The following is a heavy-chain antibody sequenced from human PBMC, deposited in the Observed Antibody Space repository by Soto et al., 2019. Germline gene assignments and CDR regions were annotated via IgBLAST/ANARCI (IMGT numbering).Heavy chain of an antibody. V-gene: IGHV1-46*01. CDR3: ARDLSPEQIPRDAFDI. D-gene: IGHD1-26*01. CDR2: INPSGGST. J-gene: IGHJ3*02. CDR1: GYTFTSYY. Sequence: ASVKGSCKASGYTFTSYYMHWVRQAPGQGLEWMGIINPSGGSTSYAQKFQGRVTMTRDTSTSTVYMELSSLRSEDTAVYYCARDLSPEQIPRDAFDIPGPGTILT.